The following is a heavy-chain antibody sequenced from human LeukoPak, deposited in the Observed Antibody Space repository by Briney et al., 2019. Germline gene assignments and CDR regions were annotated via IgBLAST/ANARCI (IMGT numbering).Heavy chain of an antibody. J-gene: IGHJ4*02. CDR3: ARQGDGYNYCY. Sequence: SETLSLICTVSGGSISSSSYYWGWIRPPPGKGLGWIGSIYYSGSTYYNPSLKSRVTISVDTSKNQFSLKLSSVTAADTAVYYCARQGDGYNYCYWGQGTLVTVSS. D-gene: IGHD5-24*01. CDR1: GGSISSSSYY. CDR2: IYYSGST. V-gene: IGHV4-39*01.